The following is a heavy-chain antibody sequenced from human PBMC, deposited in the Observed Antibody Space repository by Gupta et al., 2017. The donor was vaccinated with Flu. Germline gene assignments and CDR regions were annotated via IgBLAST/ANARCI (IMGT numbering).Heavy chain of an antibody. D-gene: IGHD6-19*01. CDR1: GFTFSSYG. J-gene: IGHJ5*02. Sequence: QVQLVESGGGVVQPGRSLRLSCAASGFTFSSYGMHWVRQAPGKGLEWVAVIWYDGSNKYYADSVKGRFTISRDNSKNTLYLQMNSLRAEDTAVYYCARAIAVAGRGWFDPWGQGTLVTVSS. CDR3: ARAIAVAGRGWFDP. V-gene: IGHV3-33*01. CDR2: IWYDGSNK.